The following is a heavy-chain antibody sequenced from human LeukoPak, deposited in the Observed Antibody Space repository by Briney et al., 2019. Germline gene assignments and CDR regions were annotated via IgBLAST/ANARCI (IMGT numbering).Heavy chain of an antibody. CDR1: NGSFTEYF. V-gene: IGHV4-34*01. J-gene: IGHJ5*02. CDR2: VYHSGST. Sequence: PSETLSLTCVVDNGSFTEYFWSWIRQPPGKGLEWIGEVYHSGSTNYNPSLKSRLSISADMSKKQFSLKLNSVTAADTAVYYCAREKFLGRLTRVLDTWGQGTLVTVSS. CDR3: AREKFLGRLTRVLDT. D-gene: IGHD3-3*01.